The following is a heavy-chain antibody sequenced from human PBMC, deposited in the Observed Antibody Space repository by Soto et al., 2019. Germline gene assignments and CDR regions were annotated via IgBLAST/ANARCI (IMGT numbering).Heavy chain of an antibody. V-gene: IGHV3-11*01. CDR1: GFSFSDYY. CDR3: ARDKTDTALVYYYSYGMDV. D-gene: IGHD5-18*01. Sequence: QVQLVESGGGLVKPGGSLRLSCAAPGFSFSDYYMSWIRQVPGKGLEWLSYISSSGDTIYYADSVKGRFTISRDNAKNSLYLEMNSLRAEDTAVYYCARDKTDTALVYYYSYGMDVWGQGTTVTVSS. J-gene: IGHJ6*02. CDR2: ISSSGDTI.